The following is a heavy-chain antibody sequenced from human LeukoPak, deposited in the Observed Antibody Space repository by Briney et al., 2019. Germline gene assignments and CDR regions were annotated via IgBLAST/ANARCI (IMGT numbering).Heavy chain of an antibody. CDR3: ARAIGYDYVWGSYRYWSGTDY. CDR2: VYHSGST. Sequence: SETLSLTCTVSGYSISSGYYWGWIRQPPGKGLEWIGSVYHSGSTYYSPSLKSRVTISVDTSKNQFSLKLSSVTAADTAVYYCARAIGYDYVWGSYRYWSGTDYWGQGTLVTVSS. CDR1: GYSISSGYY. V-gene: IGHV4-38-2*02. D-gene: IGHD3-16*02. J-gene: IGHJ4*02.